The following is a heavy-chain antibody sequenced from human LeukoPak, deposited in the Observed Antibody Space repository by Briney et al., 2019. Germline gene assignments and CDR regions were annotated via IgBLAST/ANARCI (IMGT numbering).Heavy chain of an antibody. CDR1: GGSFSGYY. D-gene: IGHD6-6*01. Sequence: SETLSLTCAVYGGSFSGYYWSWIRQPPGKGLEWIGEINHSGSTNYNPSLKSRVTISVDTSKNQFSLKLSSVTAADTAVYYCARGVSCIAARRAGYFDYWGQGTLVTVSS. CDR3: ARGVSCIAARRAGYFDY. V-gene: IGHV4-34*01. J-gene: IGHJ4*02. CDR2: INHSGST.